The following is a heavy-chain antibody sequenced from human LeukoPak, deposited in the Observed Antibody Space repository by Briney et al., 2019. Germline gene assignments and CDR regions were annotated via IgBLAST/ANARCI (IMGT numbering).Heavy chain of an antibody. CDR3: ARGAGRIAVAGTWVDY. CDR2: INSGNGYT. V-gene: IGHV1-3*01. D-gene: IGHD6-19*01. CDR1: GYTFTTYA. J-gene: IGHJ4*02. Sequence: ASVKVSCKASGYTFTTYALHWVRQAPGQRLEWMGWINSGNGYTKYSQKFQGIVTITADESTSTAYMELSSLRSEDTAVYYCARGAGRIAVAGTWVDYWGQGTLVTVSS.